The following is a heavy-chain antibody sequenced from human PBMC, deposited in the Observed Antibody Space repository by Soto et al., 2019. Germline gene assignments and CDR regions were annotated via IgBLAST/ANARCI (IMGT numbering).Heavy chain of an antibody. Sequence: QVQLVESGGGVVQAGRSLRLSCAASGFTFRSYGMHWVRQAPGKGLEWVAAISRDGSDKCYIDSVKGRFTISRDNSVNTLYLQMNSLRTEDTAVYYCAKSRVVAVAGHGVDIDDYWGQGTLVPVSS. CDR2: ISRDGSDK. V-gene: IGHV3-30*18. D-gene: IGHD6-19*01. CDR1: GFTFRSYG. CDR3: AKSRVVAVAGHGVDIDDY. J-gene: IGHJ4*02.